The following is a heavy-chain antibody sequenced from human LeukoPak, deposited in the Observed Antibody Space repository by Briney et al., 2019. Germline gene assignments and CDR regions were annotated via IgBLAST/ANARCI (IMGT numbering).Heavy chain of an antibody. D-gene: IGHD3-22*01. CDR1: GVSISSYY. V-gene: IGHV4-59*01. Sequence: SETLSLTCTVFGVSISSYYWSWIRQSPGKGLEWIGYIYYSGSTNYNPSLKSRVTISVDTSKNQFSLKLSSVTAADTAVYYCARDAYDSSGCYTIWGQGTLVTVSS. CDR2: IYYSGST. CDR3: ARDAYDSSGCYTI. J-gene: IGHJ4*02.